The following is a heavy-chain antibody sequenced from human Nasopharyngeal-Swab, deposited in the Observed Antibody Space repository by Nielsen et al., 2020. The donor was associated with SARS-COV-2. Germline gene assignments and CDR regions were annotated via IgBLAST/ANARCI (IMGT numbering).Heavy chain of an antibody. CDR3: AKERTIFGVVIPSYDY. Sequence: GGSLRLSCVASGFIFSTYAMSWVRQAPGKGLEWVSAISGSGGYTFYADSVKGRFTISRDNSKNTLYLQMNSLRAEDTAVYYCAKERTIFGVVIPSYDYWGQGTLVTVSS. CDR1: GFIFSTYA. J-gene: IGHJ4*02. V-gene: IGHV3-23*01. D-gene: IGHD3-3*01. CDR2: ISGSGGYT.